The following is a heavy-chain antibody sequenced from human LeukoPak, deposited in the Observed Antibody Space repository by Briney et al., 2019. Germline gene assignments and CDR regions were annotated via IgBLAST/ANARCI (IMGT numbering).Heavy chain of an antibody. CDR3: AKDNTIFGVSPFDP. V-gene: IGHV3-23*01. CDR1: GFTFSSYA. D-gene: IGHD3-3*01. CDR2: ISGSGGST. J-gene: IGHJ5*02. Sequence: GGSLRLSCAASGFTFSSYAMSWVRQAPGKGLGWVSAISGSGGSTYYADSVKGRFTISRDNSKNTLYLQMNSLRAEDTAVYYCAKDNTIFGVSPFDPWGQGTLVTVSS.